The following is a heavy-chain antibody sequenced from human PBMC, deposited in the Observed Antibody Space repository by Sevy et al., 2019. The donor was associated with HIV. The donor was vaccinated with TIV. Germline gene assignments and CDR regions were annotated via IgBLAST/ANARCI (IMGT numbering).Heavy chain of an antibody. CDR2: IKSKIDGETT. D-gene: IGHD3-22*01. J-gene: IGHJ4*02. Sequence: LSLTCAVSGFTFNNAWMNWIRQAPGTGLQWVGLIKSKIDGETTDYAAPVKGRFTISRDDSKNTLFLQMNSLKIEDTVVYYCATAPGYYDSAPFDYWGPGTLVTVSS. CDR3: ATAPGYYDSAPFDY. CDR1: GFTFNNAW. V-gene: IGHV3-15*01.